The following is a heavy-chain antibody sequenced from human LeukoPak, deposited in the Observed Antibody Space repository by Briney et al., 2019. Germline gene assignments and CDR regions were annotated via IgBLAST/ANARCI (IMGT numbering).Heavy chain of an antibody. CDR3: ARDYTNYEYDY. Sequence: GGSLRLACAASGFTFSTSSINWVRQAPGKGLEWVSSITSSSDIYYADSVRGRFTISRDNAKNSLYLQMNSLRAEDTAVYYCARDYTNYEYDYWGQGTLVTVSS. V-gene: IGHV3-69-1*02. J-gene: IGHJ4*02. CDR2: ITSSSDI. CDR1: GFTFSTSS. D-gene: IGHD4-11*01.